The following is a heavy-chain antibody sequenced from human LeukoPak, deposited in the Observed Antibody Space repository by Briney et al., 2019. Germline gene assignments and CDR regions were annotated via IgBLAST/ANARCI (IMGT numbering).Heavy chain of an antibody. CDR3: VRDRGSGDDYSPDAFDF. Sequence: GGSLRLSCAASGFSFSTYSMNWVRQAPGKGLEWVSYISSSSSPTYSADSVKGRFTISRDNGKNSLYLQMNSLRAEDTAVYYCVRDRGSGDDYSPDAFDFWGQGTMVTVSS. CDR2: ISSSSSPT. J-gene: IGHJ3*01. CDR1: GFSFSTYS. D-gene: IGHD2-21*01. V-gene: IGHV3-48*01.